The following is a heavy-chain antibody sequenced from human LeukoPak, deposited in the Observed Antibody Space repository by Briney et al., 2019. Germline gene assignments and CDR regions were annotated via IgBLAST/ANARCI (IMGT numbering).Heavy chain of an antibody. CDR3: ARDLSSRDAF. CDR1: GFTVSNYW. V-gene: IGHV3-7*03. Sequence: GGSLRLSCAASGFTVSNYWMSWVRQAPGEGLEWVACIHQNGGTEYCVDSVKGRFAISRDNSKNSLHLQMSSLTVEDTAVYYCARDLSSRDAFWGQGTLVIVSS. CDR2: IHQNGGTE. J-gene: IGHJ4*02. D-gene: IGHD6-13*01.